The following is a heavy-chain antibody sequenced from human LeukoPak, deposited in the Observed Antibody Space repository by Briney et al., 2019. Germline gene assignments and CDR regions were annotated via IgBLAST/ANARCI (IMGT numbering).Heavy chain of an antibody. CDR3: ARGRGYCSSTSCLNWFDP. V-gene: IGHV3-21*01. CDR1: GFTFSSYS. Sequence: GGSLRLSCAASGFTFSSYSMNWVRQAPGKGLEWVSSISSSSSYIYYADSVKGRFTISRDNAKNSLYLQMNSLRAEDTAVYYCARGRGYCSSTSCLNWFDPWGQGTLVSVSS. J-gene: IGHJ5*02. CDR2: ISSSSSYI. D-gene: IGHD2-2*01.